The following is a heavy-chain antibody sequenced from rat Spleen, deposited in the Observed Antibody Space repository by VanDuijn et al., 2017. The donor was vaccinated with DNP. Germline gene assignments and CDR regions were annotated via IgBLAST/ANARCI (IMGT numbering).Heavy chain of an antibody. CDR1: GFSLTSYG. D-gene: IGHD5-1*01. CDR2: ITSNGGNT. Sequence: VQLKESGPGLVQPSQTLSLTCTVSGFSLTSYGVSWVRQPPGKGLEWLASITSNGGNTYYLDSVKGRFTISRDNAKDTLYLQMNSLRSEDTATYYCATRGVGARYYWHFDFWGPGTMVTVSS. CDR3: ATRGVGARYYWHFDF. J-gene: IGHJ1*01. V-gene: IGHV5-31*01.